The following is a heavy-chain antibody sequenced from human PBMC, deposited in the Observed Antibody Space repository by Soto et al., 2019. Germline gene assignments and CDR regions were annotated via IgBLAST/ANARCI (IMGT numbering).Heavy chain of an antibody. CDR2: IYWADDK. D-gene: IGHD4-17*01. V-gene: IGHV2-5*02. J-gene: IGHJ4*02. Sequence: QITLKESGPTLVRPAQTLTLTCDFSGFSLSTYHMGVAWIRQPPGKALEWLALIYWADDKRYSPSLKDRLAISKDPSSNQVVLTITNMDPGDTATYFCAHAGDYDLLTFDHWGPGTLVTVSS. CDR1: GFSLSTYHMG. CDR3: AHAGDYDLLTFDH.